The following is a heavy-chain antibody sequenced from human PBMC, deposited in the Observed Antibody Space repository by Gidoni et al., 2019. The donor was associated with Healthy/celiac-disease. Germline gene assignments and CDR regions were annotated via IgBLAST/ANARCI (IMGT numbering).Heavy chain of an antibody. V-gene: IGHV4-61*02. CDR2: IYTSGST. CDR3: ARASYGSGSYTY. CDR1: GGSISSGSYY. J-gene: IGHJ4*02. Sequence: QVQLQESGPGLVKPSQTLSLTCTVSGGSISSGSYYWSWIRQPAGKGLEWIGRIYTSGSTNYNPSLKSRVTISVDTSKNQFSLKLSSVTAADTAVYYCARASYGSGSYTYWGQGTLVTVSS. D-gene: IGHD3-10*01.